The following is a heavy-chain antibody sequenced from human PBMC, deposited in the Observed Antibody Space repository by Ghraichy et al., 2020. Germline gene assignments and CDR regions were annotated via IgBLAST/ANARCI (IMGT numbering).Heavy chain of an antibody. D-gene: IGHD6-13*01. CDR1: SGSVSGGTYY. CDR3: ARSAATRRPFDY. Sequence: SETLSLTCTPSSGSVSGGTYYWSWIRQSPGGRLEWIWYIFSTGGTNYNPSLASRVTISLDTTENHMSLTLTSVTAADTAVYFCARSAATRRPFDYWGQGTLVTVSS. CDR2: IFSTGGT. J-gene: IGHJ4*02. V-gene: IGHV4-61*03.